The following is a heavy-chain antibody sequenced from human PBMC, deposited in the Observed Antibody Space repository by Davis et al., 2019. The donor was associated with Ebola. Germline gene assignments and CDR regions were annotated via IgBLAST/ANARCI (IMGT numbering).Heavy chain of an antibody. CDR2: SSAYNGNT. CDR1: GYTFSNYG. V-gene: IGHV1-18*04. Sequence: ASVKVSCNASGYTFSNYGFAWLRQAPGQGLEWMGWSSAYNGNTKYAEKLQDRVTMTTDTSTSTAYMELRSLRSDDTAVYYCVREIFGHFDDWGQGTLVTVSS. D-gene: IGHD3-9*01. CDR3: VREIFGHFDD. J-gene: IGHJ4*02.